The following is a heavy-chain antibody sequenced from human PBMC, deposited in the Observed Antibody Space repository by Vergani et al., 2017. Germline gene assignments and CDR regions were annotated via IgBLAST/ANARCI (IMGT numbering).Heavy chain of an antibody. V-gene: IGHV3-23*01. Sequence: EVQLLESGGGLVQPGGSLRLSCAASGFTFSSYAMSWVRQAPGKGLEWVSAISGSGGSTYYADSGKGRFTISRDNSKNTLYLQMNSLRAEDTAVYYCAKSLDDFWSGCDYWGQGTLVTVSS. CDR2: ISGSGGST. D-gene: IGHD3-3*01. CDR1: GFTFSSYA. J-gene: IGHJ4*02. CDR3: AKSLDDFWSGCDY.